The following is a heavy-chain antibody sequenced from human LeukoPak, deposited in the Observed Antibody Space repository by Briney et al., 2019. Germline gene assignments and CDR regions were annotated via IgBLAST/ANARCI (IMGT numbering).Heavy chain of an antibody. V-gene: IGHV3-23*01. J-gene: IGHJ4*02. D-gene: IGHD6-13*01. CDR2: IGGSGGST. Sequence: EGSLRLSCAASGFTFSSYAMRWVRQAPGKGLEWVSSIGGSGGSTYYADSVKGRFTISRDNSKNTLYLQMNSLRAEDTAVYYCAKVETAAAATLRGFDYWGQGTLVTVSS. CDR1: GFTFSSYA. CDR3: AKVETAAAATLRGFDY.